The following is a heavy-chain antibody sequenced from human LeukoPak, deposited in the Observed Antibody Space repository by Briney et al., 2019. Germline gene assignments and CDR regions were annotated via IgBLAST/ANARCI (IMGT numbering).Heavy chain of an antibody. Sequence: SQTLSLTCTVSGGSISSYYWSWIRQPAGKGLEWIGRIYTSGITSYNPSLKSRVTMSVDTSKNQFSLKLISVTAADTAVYYCATDSKSRGVVVVVYAFDIWGQGTMVTVSS. CDR1: GGSISSYY. D-gene: IGHD2-15*01. V-gene: IGHV4-4*07. CDR3: ATDSKSRGVVVVVYAFDI. CDR2: IYTSGIT. J-gene: IGHJ3*02.